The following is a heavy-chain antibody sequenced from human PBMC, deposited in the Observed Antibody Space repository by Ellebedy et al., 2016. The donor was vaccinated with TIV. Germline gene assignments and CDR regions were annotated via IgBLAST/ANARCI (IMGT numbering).Heavy chain of an antibody. J-gene: IGHJ4*02. Sequence: PGGSLRLSCAASGFTFGDYYMYWVRQAPGKGLEWVSGISKNSGSVGYADPVKGRFIISRDNAKNSLYLQMNSLRGEDTALYYSARSYYGSGSPDYWGQGTLVTVSS. CDR3: ARSYYGSGSPDY. CDR2: ISKNSGSV. CDR1: GFTFGDYY. D-gene: IGHD3-10*01. V-gene: IGHV3-9*01.